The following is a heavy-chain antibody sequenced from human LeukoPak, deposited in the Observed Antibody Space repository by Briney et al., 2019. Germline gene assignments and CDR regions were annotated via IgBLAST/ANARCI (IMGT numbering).Heavy chain of an antibody. V-gene: IGHV3-74*01. D-gene: IGHD2-21*02. CDR3: VREDFNDYYFDY. J-gene: IGHJ4*02. CDR2: SNSDGSST. CDR1: GFTFRSYW. Sequence: GGSLRLSCAASGFTFRSYWMHWVRQAPGKGLVWVSRSNSDGSSTTYADSVKGRFTVSRDNAKNTLYLQMNSLRAEDTAVYYCVREDFNDYYFDYSGQGTLVTVSS.